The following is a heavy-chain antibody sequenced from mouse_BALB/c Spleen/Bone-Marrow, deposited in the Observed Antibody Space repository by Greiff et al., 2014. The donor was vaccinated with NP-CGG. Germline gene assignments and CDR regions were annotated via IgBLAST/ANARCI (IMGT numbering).Heavy chain of an antibody. CDR1: GYSITSGYG. Sequence: VQLQQSGPDLVKPSQSLSLTCTVIGYSITSGYGWHWIRQFPGNKLEWMAYIHYSGNTDYNPSLKSRISITRDTSKNQFFLQLNSVTTEDTATYYCAREARTTARFAYWGQGTLVTVSA. CDR2: IHYSGNT. J-gene: IGHJ3*01. V-gene: IGHV3-1*02. D-gene: IGHD1-2*01. CDR3: AREARTTARFAY.